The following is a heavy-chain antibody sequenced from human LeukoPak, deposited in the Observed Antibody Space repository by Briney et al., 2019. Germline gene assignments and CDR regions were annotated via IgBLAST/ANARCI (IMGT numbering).Heavy chain of an antibody. CDR2: INHSGST. V-gene: IGHV4-34*01. CDR3: ASGPSRYYYDSSGYYS. D-gene: IGHD3-22*01. Sequence: SETLSLTCAVYGGSFSGYYWSWIRQPPGKGLEWIGEINHSGSTNYNPSLKSRVTISVGTSKNQFSLKLSSVTAADTAVYYCASGPSRYYYDSSGYYSWGQGTLVTVSS. J-gene: IGHJ4*02. CDR1: GGSFSGYY.